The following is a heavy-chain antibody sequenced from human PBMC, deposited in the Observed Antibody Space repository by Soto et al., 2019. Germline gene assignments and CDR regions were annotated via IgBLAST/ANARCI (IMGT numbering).Heavy chain of an antibody. CDR2: INSDGSST. V-gene: IGHV3-74*01. Sequence: EVQLVESGGGLVQPGVSLRLSCAASGFTFSSYWRHWVRQAPGKGLVWVSRINSDGSSTSYADSVKGRFTISRDNAKNTLYLQMNSLRAEDTAVYYCVRTSLVVAAATREDYWGQGTLVTVSS. J-gene: IGHJ4*02. CDR1: GFTFSSYW. CDR3: VRTSLVVAAATREDY. D-gene: IGHD2-15*01.